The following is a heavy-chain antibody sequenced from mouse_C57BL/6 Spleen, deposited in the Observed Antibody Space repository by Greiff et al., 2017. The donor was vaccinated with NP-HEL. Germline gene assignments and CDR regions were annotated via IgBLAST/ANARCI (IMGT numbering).Heavy chain of an antibody. CDR1: GFTFSSYA. J-gene: IGHJ2*01. CDR3: ARGRENSNYDY. Sequence: DVKLVESGGGLVKPGGSLKLSCAASGFTFSSYAMSWVRQTPEKRLEWVATISDGGCYTYYPDNVKGRFTISRDNAKNNLYLQISHLKSEDTAMYYCARGRENSNYDYWGQGTTLTVSS. D-gene: IGHD2-5*01. CDR2: ISDGGCYT. V-gene: IGHV5-4*03.